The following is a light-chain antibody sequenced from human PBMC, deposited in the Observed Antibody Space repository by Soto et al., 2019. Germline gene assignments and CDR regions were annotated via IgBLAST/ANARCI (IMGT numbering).Light chain of an antibody. CDR3: QQYKDWPPLP. J-gene: IGKJ4*01. CDR1: PNINSN. V-gene: IGKV3D-15*01. CDR2: GAS. Sequence: EILMTQSPLTLSVSPGEGATLSFRASPNINSNLAWYQQRPGQAPRVLIYGASSRASGIPDRFSGRGSGTDFTLTLNRLEPDDLAVYYCQQYKDWPPLPFGGGP.